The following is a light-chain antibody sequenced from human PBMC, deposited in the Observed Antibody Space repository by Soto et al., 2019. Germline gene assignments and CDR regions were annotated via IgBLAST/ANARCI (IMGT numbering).Light chain of an antibody. V-gene: IGLV2-14*01. CDR2: EVS. Sequence: QSALTQPASVSGSPGQSITISCTGTSSDVGGYNYVSWYQQHPGKAPKLMIYEVSNRPSGVSNRFSGSKSGNTASLTISGPRAEDEADYYCSSYTSSSTLVFGTGTKVTVL. CDR3: SSYTSSSTLV. J-gene: IGLJ1*01. CDR1: SSDVGGYNY.